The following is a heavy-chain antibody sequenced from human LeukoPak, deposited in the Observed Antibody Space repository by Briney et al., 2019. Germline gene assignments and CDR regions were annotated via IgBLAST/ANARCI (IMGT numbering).Heavy chain of an antibody. CDR2: IYASGST. CDR1: GGSISGYY. Sequence: SETLSLTCTVSGGSISGYYWSWIRQPAAKGLEWIGRIYASGSTNYNPSLQSRVTMSLDTSKNQFSLLLSSVTAADMAVYYCARSRGRGYSDYWGHGTLVTVSS. CDR3: ARSRGRGYSDY. J-gene: IGHJ4*01. D-gene: IGHD6-25*01. V-gene: IGHV4-4*07.